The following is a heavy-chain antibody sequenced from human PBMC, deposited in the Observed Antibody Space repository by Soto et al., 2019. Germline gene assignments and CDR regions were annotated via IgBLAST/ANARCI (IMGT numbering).Heavy chain of an antibody. CDR3: AKDEVGAIYHYYYGMDV. CDR1: GFIFSGYA. Sequence: PGGSLRLSCAASGFIFSGYAMSWVRQAPGKGLEWVSAISGSGGSTYYADSVKGRFTISRDNSKNTLYPQMNSLRAEDTAVYYSAKDEVGAIYHYYYGMDVWGQGTTVTVSS. J-gene: IGHJ6*02. CDR2: ISGSGGST. V-gene: IGHV3-23*01. D-gene: IGHD1-26*01.